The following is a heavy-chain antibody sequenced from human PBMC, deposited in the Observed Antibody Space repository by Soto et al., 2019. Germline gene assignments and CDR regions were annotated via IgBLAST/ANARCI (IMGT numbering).Heavy chain of an antibody. Sequence: GGSLRLSCAASGFTFSSYGMHWVRQAPGKGLEWVAVISFDGSDKYYADSVKGRFTISRDNSKNTLYLQMNSLRAEDTAVYYCAKSPFRGVIVNDYFEYWGQGTLVTVSS. CDR1: GFTFSSYG. J-gene: IGHJ4*02. CDR2: ISFDGSDK. D-gene: IGHD3-16*02. CDR3: AKSPFRGVIVNDYFEY. V-gene: IGHV3-30*18.